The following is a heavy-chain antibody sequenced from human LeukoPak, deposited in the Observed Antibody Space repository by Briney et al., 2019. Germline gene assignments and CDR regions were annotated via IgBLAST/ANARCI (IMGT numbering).Heavy chain of an antibody. Sequence: SETLSLTCTVSGYSISNGYYWGWIRQPPGKGLEWIGNIYHSGSTYYNPSLKSRVTISVDTSKNQFSLKLSSVTAADTAVYYCARTARHLDYWGQGTLVTVSS. J-gene: IGHJ4*02. V-gene: IGHV4-38-2*02. CDR1: GYSISNGYY. CDR2: IYHSGST. CDR3: ARTARHLDY. D-gene: IGHD5-18*01.